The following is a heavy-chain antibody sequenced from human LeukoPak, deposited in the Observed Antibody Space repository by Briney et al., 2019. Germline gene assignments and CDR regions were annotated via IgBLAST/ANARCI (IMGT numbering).Heavy chain of an antibody. J-gene: IGHJ5*02. Sequence: LSETLALPCSVSGGYIITIDHYWGWIRQTPGKGLEWIGSVYYTGVTSTNPFFRSRMSISVDTSKNQFSLNLTSVTAADAAVYYCARERSSSGGHNWFDPWGQGTLVTVSS. D-gene: IGHD4-23*01. CDR1: GGYIITIDHY. V-gene: IGHV4-39*07. CDR2: VYYTGVT. CDR3: ARERSSSGGHNWFDP.